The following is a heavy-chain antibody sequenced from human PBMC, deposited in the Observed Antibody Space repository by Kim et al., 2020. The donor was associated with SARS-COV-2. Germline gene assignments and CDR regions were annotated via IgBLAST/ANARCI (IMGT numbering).Heavy chain of an antibody. CDR1: GFTFSSYA. D-gene: IGHD5-18*01. CDR2: ISYDGSNK. Sequence: GGSLRLSCAASGFTFSSYAMHWVRQAPDKGLEWVAVISYDGSNKYYADSVKGRFTISRDNSKNTLYLQMNSLRAEDTAVYYCARDHSGVDTAMVGYYYYGMDVWGQGTTVTVSS. CDR3: ARDHSGVDTAMVGYYYYGMDV. J-gene: IGHJ6*02. V-gene: IGHV3-30*04.